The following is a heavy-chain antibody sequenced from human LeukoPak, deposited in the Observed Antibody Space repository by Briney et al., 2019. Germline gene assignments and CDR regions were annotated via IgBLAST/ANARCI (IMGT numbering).Heavy chain of an antibody. D-gene: IGHD3-10*01. Sequence: SETLSLTCTVSGGSISTYYWSWIRQTPGKGLEWIGYNYDSGSTNYNPSLKSRVTISVDTSKNQFSLKLSSVTAADTAVYYCARGVGSGRNYYYYYGLDVWGQGTTVTVSS. CDR2: NYDSGST. J-gene: IGHJ6*02. CDR3: ARGVGSGRNYYYYYGLDV. CDR1: GGSISTYY. V-gene: IGHV4-59*01.